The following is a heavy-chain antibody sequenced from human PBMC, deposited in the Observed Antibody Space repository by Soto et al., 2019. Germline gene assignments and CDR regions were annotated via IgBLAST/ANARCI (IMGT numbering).Heavy chain of an antibody. V-gene: IGHV4-39*01. CDR3: ANHPYYYDSSGYSYFDY. J-gene: IGHJ4*02. CDR1: GGSISSSSYY. Sequence: QLQLQESGPGLVKPSETLSLTCTVPGGSISSSSYYWGWIRQPPGKGLEWIGSIYYSGSTYYNPSLKSRVTISVDTSKNQFSLKLSSVTAADTAVYYCANHPYYYDSSGYSYFDYWGQGTLVTVSS. CDR2: IYYSGST. D-gene: IGHD3-22*01.